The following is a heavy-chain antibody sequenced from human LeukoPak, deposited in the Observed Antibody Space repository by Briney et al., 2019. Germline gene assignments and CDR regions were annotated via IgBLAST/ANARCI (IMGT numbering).Heavy chain of an antibody. CDR2: ISGSGVST. CDR1: GFSFSSHG. J-gene: IGHJ4*02. CDR3: AKEYGYTYGEFDY. V-gene: IGHV3-23*01. Sequence: GGSLRLSCAGSGFSFSSHGMNWVRQAPGKGLEWVSAISGSGVSTYYADSVKGRFTISRDNSKNTLYLQMNSLRAEDTAVYYCAKEYGYTYGEFDYWGQGTLVTVSS. D-gene: IGHD5-18*01.